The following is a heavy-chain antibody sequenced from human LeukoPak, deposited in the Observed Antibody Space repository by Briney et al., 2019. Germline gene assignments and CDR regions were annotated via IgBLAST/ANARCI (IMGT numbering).Heavy chain of an antibody. Sequence: PSETLSLTCTVSGGSISSSSYYWGWIRQPPGKGLEWIGSIYYSGSTYYNPSLKSRVTISVDTSKNQFSLKLSSVTAADTAVYYCASVRGFSDYWGQGTLVTVSS. CDR1: GGSISSSSYY. CDR3: ASVRGFSDY. J-gene: IGHJ4*02. V-gene: IGHV4-39*01. CDR2: IYYSGST.